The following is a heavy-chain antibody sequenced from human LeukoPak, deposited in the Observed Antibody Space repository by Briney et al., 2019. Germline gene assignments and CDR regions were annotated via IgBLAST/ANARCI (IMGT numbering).Heavy chain of an antibody. V-gene: IGHV4-61*01. CDR2: IYYSGST. CDR1: GGSVSSGSYY. Sequence: SETLSLTCTVSGGSVSSGSYYWSWIRQPPGKGLEWIGYIYYSGSTNYNPSLKSRVTISVDTSKNQFSLKLSSVTAADTAVYYCARQGSHYDILTGYYRGYYFDYWGQGTLVTVSS. CDR3: ARQGSHYDILTGYYRGYYFDY. D-gene: IGHD3-9*01. J-gene: IGHJ4*02.